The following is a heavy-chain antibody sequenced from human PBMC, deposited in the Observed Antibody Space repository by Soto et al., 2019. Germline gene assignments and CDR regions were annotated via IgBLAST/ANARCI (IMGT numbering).Heavy chain of an antibody. D-gene: IGHD6-6*01. V-gene: IGHV3-21*01. CDR1: GFTFSSYS. CDR2: ISSSSSYI. J-gene: IGHJ4*02. CDR3: ARVGGQLVPGFDY. Sequence: EVQLVKSRGGLVKPGGSLRLSCAASGFTFSSYSMNWVRQAPGKGLEWVSSISSSSSYIYYADSVKGRFTISRDNAKNSLYLQMNSLRAEDTAVYYCARVGGQLVPGFDYWGQGTLVTVSS.